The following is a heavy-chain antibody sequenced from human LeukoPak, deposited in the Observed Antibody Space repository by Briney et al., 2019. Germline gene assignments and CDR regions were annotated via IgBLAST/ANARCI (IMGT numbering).Heavy chain of an antibody. CDR2: INTYNDNT. J-gene: IGHJ6*03. CDR1: GYSFTNYG. Sequence: GASVKVSCKASGYSFTNYGISWVRQAPGQGLEWMGWINTYNDNTNYAQNLQGRVTMTTDTSTSTAYMELRSLRSDDTAVFFCAREQRGGLSGSLGGLFASYYTYYYMDVWGRGTTVTVSS. D-gene: IGHD1-26*01. V-gene: IGHV1-18*01. CDR3: AREQRGGLSGSLGGLFASYYTYYYMDV.